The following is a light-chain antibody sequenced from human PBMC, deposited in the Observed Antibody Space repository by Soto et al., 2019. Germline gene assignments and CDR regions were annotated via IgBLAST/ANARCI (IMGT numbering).Light chain of an antibody. CDR3: QQRAVWPLS. V-gene: IGKV3-11*01. CDR1: QPIRND. CDR2: GAS. Sequence: EVVLTQSPAILSLSPGETATLSCRAGQPIRNDLGWYQQRPGQAPRLLIYGASNRATGIPDRVSGSVSGTDFTLTITRLAPEDFAIYYCQQRAVWPLSFGGGTK. J-gene: IGKJ4*01.